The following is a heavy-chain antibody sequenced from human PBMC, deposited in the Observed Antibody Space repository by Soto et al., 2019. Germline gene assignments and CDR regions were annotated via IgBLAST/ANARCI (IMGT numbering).Heavy chain of an antibody. CDR1: GFTFSSYW. D-gene: IGHD2-15*01. CDR3: ARKVVVVAASIGYYYYMDV. CDR2: IKQDGSEK. J-gene: IGHJ6*03. Sequence: PGGSLRLSCAASGFTFSSYWMSWVRQAPGKGLEWVANIKQDGSEKYYVDSVKGRFTISRDNAKNSLYLQMNSLRAEDTAVYYCARKVVVVAASIGYYYYMDVWGKGTTVTVSS. V-gene: IGHV3-7*01.